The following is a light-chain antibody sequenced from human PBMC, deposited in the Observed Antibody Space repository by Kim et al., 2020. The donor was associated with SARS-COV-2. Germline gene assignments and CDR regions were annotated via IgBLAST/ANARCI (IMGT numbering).Light chain of an antibody. CDR2: EVS. CDR3: SSYAGSSVV. Sequence: QSALTQPPSASGSPGQSVTISCTGTSSDVGGYNYVSWYQQHPGKAPKLMIYEVSTRPSVVPDRFSGSKSGNTASLTVSGLQAEDEADYYCSSYAGSSVVFGGGTKLTVL. J-gene: IGLJ2*01. CDR1: SSDVGGYNY. V-gene: IGLV2-8*01.